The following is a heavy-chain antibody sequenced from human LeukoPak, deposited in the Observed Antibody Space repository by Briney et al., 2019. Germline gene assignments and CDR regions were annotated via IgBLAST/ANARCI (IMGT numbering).Heavy chain of an antibody. D-gene: IGHD4-17*01. CDR2: IGSGGGST. Sequence: PGGSLRLSCAASGFTFSSYALTWVRQAPGKGLEWVSSIGSGGGSTYYADSVKGRFTISRYNSKNTVYLQMNSLRAEDTAVYYCAKDDYGDFLFDYWGQGTLVTVSS. CDR1: GFTFSSYA. CDR3: AKDDYGDFLFDY. V-gene: IGHV3-23*01. J-gene: IGHJ4*02.